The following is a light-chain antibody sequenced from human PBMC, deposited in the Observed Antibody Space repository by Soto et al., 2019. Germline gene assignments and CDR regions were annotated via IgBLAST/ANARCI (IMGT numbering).Light chain of an antibody. CDR2: DVT. CDR3: SSYTTSSTLYV. J-gene: IGLJ1*01. CDR1: SSDVGAYNY. Sequence: NQPPLVKESRGQSIPNPYTGTSSDVGAYNYVSWYQQYPGKAPKYIIYDVTNRPSGVSYRFSGSKSGNTASLTISGLQAEDEADYYCSSYTTSSTLYVFGTGTKVTVL. V-gene: IGLV2-14*03.